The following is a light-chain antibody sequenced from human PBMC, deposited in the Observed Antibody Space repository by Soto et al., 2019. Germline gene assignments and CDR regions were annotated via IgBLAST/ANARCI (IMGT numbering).Light chain of an antibody. V-gene: IGLV2-23*01. CDR2: EGS. Sequence: QSALTQPASVSGSPGQSITISCTGTSSDVGSYNLVSWYQQHPGKAPKLMIYEGSKRPSGVSNRFSGSKSGNTASLTISGLQAEDEADYYCCSYAGFSRVFGTGTKVTVL. J-gene: IGLJ1*01. CDR1: SSDVGSYNL. CDR3: CSYAGFSRV.